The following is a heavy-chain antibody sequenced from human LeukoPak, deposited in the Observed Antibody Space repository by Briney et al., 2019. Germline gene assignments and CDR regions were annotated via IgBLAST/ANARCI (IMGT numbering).Heavy chain of an antibody. J-gene: IGHJ4*02. D-gene: IGHD6-19*01. CDR3: ARVISSGWYEGYYFDY. CDR2: IYTSGST. Sequence: SETLSLTCTVSGGSISSYYWSWIRQPAGKGLEWIGRIYTSGSTNYNPSLKSRVTMSVDTSKNQFSLKLSSVTAADTAVYYCARVISSGWYEGYYFDYWGQGTLVTVSS. V-gene: IGHV4-4*07. CDR1: GGSISSYY.